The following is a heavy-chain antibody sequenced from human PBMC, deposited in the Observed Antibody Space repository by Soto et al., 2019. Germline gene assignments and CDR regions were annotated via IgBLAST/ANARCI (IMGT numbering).Heavy chain of an antibody. CDR2: VSPSGDAK. CDR1: GFTFSDYY. V-gene: IGHV3-11*01. CDR3: ARGHLGLDS. D-gene: IGHD3-3*02. J-gene: IGHJ4*02. Sequence: GGSLRLSCVVSGFTFSDYYMTCIRQAPGEGLEWVSYVSPSGDAKSHADSVKGRFTISRDNAKNSLYLQMNSLRVEDTAIYYCARGHLGLDSWGQGIPVTVSS.